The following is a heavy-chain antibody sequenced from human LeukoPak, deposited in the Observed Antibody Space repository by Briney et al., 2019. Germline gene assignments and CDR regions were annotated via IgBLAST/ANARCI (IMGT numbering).Heavy chain of an antibody. CDR3: ARDAGTTGEVKFDP. Sequence: SETLSLTCTVSGGPISSYYWSWIQQPPGTGLEGIGYSYYSWSNNYHPSLKSRVTISVNTYKTQFSLKRRSVTAADTAVYYCARDAGTTGEVKFDPWGKGILVTVSS. J-gene: IGHJ5*02. CDR2: SYYSWSN. D-gene: IGHD4-17*01. CDR1: GGPISSYY. V-gene: IGHV4-59*01.